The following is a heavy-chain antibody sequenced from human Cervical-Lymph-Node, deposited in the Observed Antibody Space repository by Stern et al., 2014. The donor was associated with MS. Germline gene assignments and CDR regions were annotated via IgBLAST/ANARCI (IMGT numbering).Heavy chain of an antibody. D-gene: IGHD4-11*01. Sequence: VQLVESGGDLVKPGGSLRLSCAASGFILSDWYMTWVRQAPGQGLEWISYISNSASTATYYAESVKGRFTISRDNAKNLLYLQMNSLRADDTAVYYCARDYSNKGLDVWGQGTTVTVSS. CDR3: ARDYSNKGLDV. J-gene: IGHJ6*02. CDR2: ISNSASTAT. V-gene: IGHV3-11*01. CDR1: GFILSDWY.